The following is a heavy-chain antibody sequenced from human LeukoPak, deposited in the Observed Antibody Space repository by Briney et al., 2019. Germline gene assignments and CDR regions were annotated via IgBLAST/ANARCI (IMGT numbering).Heavy chain of an antibody. Sequence: SETLSLTCAVSGGSISSGGYSWSWIRQPPGKGLEWIGYIYHSGSTYYNPSLKSRVTISVDRSKNQFSLKLSSVTAADTAVYYCASSLCSSTSCYTGVAFDIWSQGTMVTVSS. J-gene: IGHJ3*02. V-gene: IGHV4-30-2*01. CDR3: ASSLCSSTSCYTGVAFDI. CDR2: IYHSGST. D-gene: IGHD2-2*02. CDR1: GGSISSGGYS.